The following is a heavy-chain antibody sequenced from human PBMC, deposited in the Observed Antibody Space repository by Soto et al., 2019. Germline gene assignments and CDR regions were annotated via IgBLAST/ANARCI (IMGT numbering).Heavy chain of an antibody. CDR1: GHTFHNYA. Sequence: EVQLLESGGGLEQPGGSLRLSCVGSGHTFHNYAMTWVRQAPGKGLEWVSGISGRGGSTYYADSVRGRFTISRDDSKNTLYLQMNSLRAEDTAVYYCAKVSRGIGVVPAALNWDQGTLVTVSS. CDR2: ISGRGGST. D-gene: IGHD2-2*01. V-gene: IGHV3-23*01. J-gene: IGHJ4*02. CDR3: AKVSRGIGVVPAALN.